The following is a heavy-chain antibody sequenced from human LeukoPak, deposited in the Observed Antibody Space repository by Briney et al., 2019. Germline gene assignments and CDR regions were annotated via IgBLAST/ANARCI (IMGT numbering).Heavy chain of an antibody. CDR2: ISGSGTST. J-gene: IGHJ3*02. Sequence: PGGSLRLSCAASGFTFRFYAMSWVRQAPGKGLEWVSGISGSGTSTYYADPVKGRFTISRDNAKNSLYLQMNSLRAEDTALYYCAKDNVEGPDSKAAFDIWGQGTMVTVSS. CDR3: AKDNVEGPDSKAAFDI. D-gene: IGHD3-22*01. CDR1: GFTFRFYA. V-gene: IGHV3-23*01.